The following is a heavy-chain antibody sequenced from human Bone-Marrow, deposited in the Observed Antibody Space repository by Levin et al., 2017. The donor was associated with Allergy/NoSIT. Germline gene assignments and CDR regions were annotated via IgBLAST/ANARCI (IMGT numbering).Heavy chain of an antibody. CDR1: GFTFRDFA. V-gene: IGHV3-9*01. D-gene: IGHD3/OR15-3a*01. CDR3: AKEVTPSLGTGYYPLDS. Sequence: SLKISCAASGFTFRDFAMHWVRQAPGKGLEWVSGINWNGVNIDYADSVKGRFTISRDDAKNSLHLQMHSLRAEDTAFYYCAKEVTPSLGTGYYPLDSWGQGSLVTVSS. CDR2: INWNGVNI. J-gene: IGHJ4*02.